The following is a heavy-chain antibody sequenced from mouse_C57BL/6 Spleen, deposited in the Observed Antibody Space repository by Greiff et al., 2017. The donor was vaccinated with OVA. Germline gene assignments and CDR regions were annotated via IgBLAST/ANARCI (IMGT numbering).Heavy chain of an antibody. V-gene: IGHV14-2*01. Sequence: VQLKESGAELVKPGASVKLSCTASGFNIKDYYMHWVKQRTEQGLEWIGRIDPEDGETKYAPKFQGKATITADTSSNTAYLQLSSLTSEDTAVYYCASDYGSSWYFDVWGTGTTVTVSS. CDR2: IDPEDGET. J-gene: IGHJ1*03. CDR1: GFNIKDYY. CDR3: ASDYGSSWYFDV. D-gene: IGHD1-1*01.